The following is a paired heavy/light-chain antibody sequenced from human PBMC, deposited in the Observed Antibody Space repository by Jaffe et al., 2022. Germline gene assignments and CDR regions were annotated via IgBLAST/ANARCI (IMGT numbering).Heavy chain of an antibody. Sequence: DLVESGGGVVQPGKSLRLSCVASSVSVRKNGMFWVRQAPGKGLEWVALISADGFPFYYADSVRGRFTVSRDNSKDTVYLEMDNVRPDDTAMYYCVNGYGDVYYFDSWGQGTEVTVSS. CDR1: SVSVRKNG. J-gene: IGHJ4*02. V-gene: IGHV3-30*18. D-gene: IGHD4-17*01. CDR2: ISADGFPF. CDR3: VNGYGDVYYFDS.
Light chain of an antibody. CDR2: DTD. J-gene: IGLJ2*01. V-gene: IGLV7-46*01. Sequence: QAVVTQEPSLTVSPGGTVTLTCGSTAGDVASLHYPHWFHQRPGQAPKTVIYDTDQRPSSIPARFSGSLFGGKAVLTLSGAQSEDEGEYYCVLSYDNSLWIFGGGTKLTV. CDR3: VLSYDNSLWI. CDR1: AGDVASLHY.